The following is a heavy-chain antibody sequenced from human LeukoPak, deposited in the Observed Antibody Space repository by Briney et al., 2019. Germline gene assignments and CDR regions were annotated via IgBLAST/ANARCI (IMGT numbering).Heavy chain of an antibody. D-gene: IGHD2-2*01. Sequence: GGSLRLSCAASGFTFSSYSMNWVRQAPGKGLEWVSSISSSSSYIYYADSVKGRFTISRDNAKNSLYLQMNSLRAEDTAVYYCATYSRGVVVPAAINVDYWGQGTLVTVS. J-gene: IGHJ4*02. CDR3: ATYSRGVVVPAAINVDY. CDR1: GFTFSSYS. V-gene: IGHV3-21*01. CDR2: ISSSSSYI.